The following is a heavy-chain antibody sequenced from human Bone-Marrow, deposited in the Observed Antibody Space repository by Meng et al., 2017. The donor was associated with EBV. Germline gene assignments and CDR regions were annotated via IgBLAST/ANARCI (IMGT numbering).Heavy chain of an antibody. CDR1: GFTLSSYA. Sequence: EVLLLQSGGGWVQPGGSLRLSWSASGFTLSSYAMSWVRQAPGKGLEWVSSISGRGGSTYYADSVKGRFTISRDNSKNTLYLQMKSLRAEDTAVYYCAKPNMRWFGELGSDYWGQGTLVTVSS. J-gene: IGHJ4*02. CDR3: AKPNMRWFGELGSDY. CDR2: ISGRGGST. D-gene: IGHD3-10*01. V-gene: IGHV3-23*01.